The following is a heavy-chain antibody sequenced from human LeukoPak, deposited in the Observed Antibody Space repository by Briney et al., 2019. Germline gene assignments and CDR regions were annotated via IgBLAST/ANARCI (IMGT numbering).Heavy chain of an antibody. J-gene: IGHJ5*02. D-gene: IGHD7-27*01. V-gene: IGHV3-7*01. CDR3: ARSSLGWFDP. CDR1: RFTFRSSW. Sequence: GGSLRLSCAASRFTFRSSWMSWVRQAPGKGLEWVATIDQHGGDKFSVDSVKGRFIISRDNAKNSVYLQMNSLTAEDTAVYYCARSSLGWFDPWGQGTLVTVSS. CDR2: IDQHGGDK.